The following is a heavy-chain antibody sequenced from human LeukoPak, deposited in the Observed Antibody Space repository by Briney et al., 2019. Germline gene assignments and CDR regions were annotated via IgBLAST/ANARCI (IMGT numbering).Heavy chain of an antibody. Sequence: GGSLRLSCAASGFTLSSFGMSWVRQAPGKGLEWVSAISGSSGRTYYADAVKGRFTVSRDISKNTVSLQMNRLRADDTDMYHCAKDRFYDILTGYPDYWGQGTLVTVSS. CDR1: GFTLSSFG. V-gene: IGHV3-23*01. D-gene: IGHD3-9*01. CDR2: ISGSSGRT. CDR3: AKDRFYDILTGYPDY. J-gene: IGHJ4*02.